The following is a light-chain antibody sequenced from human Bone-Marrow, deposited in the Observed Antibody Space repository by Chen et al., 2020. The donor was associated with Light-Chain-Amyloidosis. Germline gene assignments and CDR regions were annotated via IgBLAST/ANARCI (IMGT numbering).Light chain of an antibody. Sequence: VLTQPPSVSVSPGQTARITCSGDDLPTKYAYWYQQKPGQAPVLVIHRDTERPSGISERFSGSSSGTTATLTISGVQAEDEADYHCQSADSSGTYEVIFGGGTKLTVL. CDR1: DLPTKY. CDR3: QSADSSGTYEVI. J-gene: IGLJ2*01. V-gene: IGLV3-25*03. CDR2: RDT.